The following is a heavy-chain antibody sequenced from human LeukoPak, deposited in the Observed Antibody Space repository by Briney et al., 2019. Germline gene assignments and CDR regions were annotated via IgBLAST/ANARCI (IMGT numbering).Heavy chain of an antibody. CDR2: ISGSGGST. V-gene: IGHV3-23*01. CDR1: GFTFSSYA. J-gene: IGHJ4*02. CDR3: AKDIPRYSSGWYGEFDY. D-gene: IGHD6-19*01. Sequence: PGGSLRLSCAASGFTFSSYAMSWVRQAPGKGLEWVSAISGSGGSTYYADSVKGRFTISRDNSKNTLYLQMNSLRAEDTAVYYCAKDIPRYSSGWYGEFDYWGQGTLVTVSS.